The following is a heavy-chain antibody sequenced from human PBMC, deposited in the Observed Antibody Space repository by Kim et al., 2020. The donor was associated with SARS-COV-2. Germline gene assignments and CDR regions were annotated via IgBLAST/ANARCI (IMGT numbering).Heavy chain of an antibody. J-gene: IGHJ4*02. D-gene: IGHD3-9*01. Sequence: TYADSMRGRFIAYRDNPRNTVYLQMVSMRVDDTAVYYCARDRACGTPFDIWGQGALVTVSS. CDR3: ARDRACGTPFDI. V-gene: IGHV3-74*03.